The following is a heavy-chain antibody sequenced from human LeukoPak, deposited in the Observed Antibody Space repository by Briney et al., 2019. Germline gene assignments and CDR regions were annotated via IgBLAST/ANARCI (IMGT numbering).Heavy chain of an antibody. J-gene: IGHJ4*02. V-gene: IGHV3-53*05. CDR2: IYSGGST. CDR3: AKAAHYDFWSGYDY. CDR1: GFTVSSNY. D-gene: IGHD3-3*01. Sequence: PGGSLRLSFAASGFTVSSNYMSWVRQAPGKGLEWVSVIYSGGSTYYADSVKGRLTISRDNSKNTLYLQMNSLRAEDTAVYYCAKAAHYDFWSGYDYWGQGTVVTVSS.